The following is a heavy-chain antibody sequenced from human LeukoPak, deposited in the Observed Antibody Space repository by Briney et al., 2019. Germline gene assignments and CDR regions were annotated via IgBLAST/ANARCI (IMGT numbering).Heavy chain of an antibody. V-gene: IGHV4-30-4*01. CDR2: IYYSGST. D-gene: IGHD4-17*01. Sequence: SETLSLTCTVSGGSISSGDYYWSWIRQPPGKGLEWIGYIYYSGSTYYNPSLKSRVTISVDTSKNQFSLKLSSVTAANTAVYYCARVGSGDYHNRFDPWGQGTLVTVSS. J-gene: IGHJ5*02. CDR1: GGSISSGDYY. CDR3: ARVGSGDYHNRFDP.